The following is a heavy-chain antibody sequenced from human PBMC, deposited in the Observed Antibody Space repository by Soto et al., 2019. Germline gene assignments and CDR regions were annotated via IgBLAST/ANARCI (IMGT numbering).Heavy chain of an antibody. D-gene: IGHD3-16*01. V-gene: IGHV4-34*01. J-gene: IGHJ5*02. CDR3: ARRPSNMITRVGWFDP. CDR2: INHSGST. Sequence: VQLQQRGAGLLKPSETLSLTCAVYGGSFSGYYWSWIRQPPGKGLEWIGEINHSGSTNYNPSLKSRVTISVDTSKNQFSLKLSSVTAADTAVYYCARRPSNMITRVGWFDPWGQGTLVTVSS. CDR1: GGSFSGYY.